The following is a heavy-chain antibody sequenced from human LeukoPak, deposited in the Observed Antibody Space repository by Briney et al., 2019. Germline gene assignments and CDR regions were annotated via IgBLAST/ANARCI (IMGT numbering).Heavy chain of an antibody. D-gene: IGHD3-3*01. CDR2: ISGSGGST. V-gene: IGHV3-23*01. J-gene: IGHJ4*02. CDR1: GFTFSSYA. Sequence: PGGSLRLSCAASGFTFSSYAMSWVRQAPGKGLEWVSAISGSGGSTYYADSVKGRFTIPRDNSKNTLYLQMNSLRAEDTAVYYCAKAFRGTIFGVVTTYFDYWGQGTLVTVSS. CDR3: AKAFRGTIFGVVTTYFDY.